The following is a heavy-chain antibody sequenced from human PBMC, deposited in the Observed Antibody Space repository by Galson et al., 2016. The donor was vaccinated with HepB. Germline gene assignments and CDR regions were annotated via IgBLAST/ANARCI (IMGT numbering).Heavy chain of an antibody. CDR2: IYSGGST. CDR1: EFTASSNY. Sequence: SLRLSCAAYEFTASSNYLNWIRQAPGKGLEWVSAIYSGGSTHYADSVKGRFTISRDNARKSLYLQMNSLRPDDTAVYYCAREDSSWYGYYGMDVWGQGTTVTVSS. D-gene: IGHD6-13*01. V-gene: IGHV3-66*01. J-gene: IGHJ6*02. CDR3: AREDSSWYGYYGMDV.